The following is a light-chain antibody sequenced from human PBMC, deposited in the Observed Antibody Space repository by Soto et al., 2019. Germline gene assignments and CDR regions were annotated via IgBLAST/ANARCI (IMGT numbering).Light chain of an antibody. V-gene: IGLV2-14*03. CDR2: DVS. CDR1: SGDVGSSKS. Sequence: QSALTQPASVSGSPGQSITISCTGTSGDVGSSKSVSWYQQHPGKAPKLMIYDVSSRPSGISHRFSGSKSGNTASLTISGLQAEDEADYYCCSYTSSSTRYVFCTGTKVTVL. J-gene: IGLJ1*01. CDR3: CSYTSSSTRYV.